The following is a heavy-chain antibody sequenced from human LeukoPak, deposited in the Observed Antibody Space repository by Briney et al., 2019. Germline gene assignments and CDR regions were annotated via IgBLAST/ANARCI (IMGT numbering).Heavy chain of an antibody. J-gene: IGHJ4*02. CDR3: ARSRIDDIEYYFDY. CDR2: INPNIGAT. CDR1: GYTFTDYY. V-gene: IGHV1-2*02. Sequence: APVKVSCKTSGYTFTDYYMHWVRQAPGQGLEWMGWINPNIGATNSALKFQGRITMTRDTSTSTVYMELSSLRSEDTAVYYCARSRIDDIEYYFDYWGQGTLVTVSS. D-gene: IGHD2-15*01.